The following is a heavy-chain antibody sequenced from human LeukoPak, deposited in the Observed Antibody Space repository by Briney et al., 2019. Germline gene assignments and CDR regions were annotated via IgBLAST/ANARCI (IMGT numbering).Heavy chain of an antibody. Sequence: PSETLSPTCTVSGGSISSYYWSWIRQPPGKGLEWIGYIYYSGSTNYNPSLMSRVTISVDTSKNQFSLRLSSVTAADTAVYYCARLLYASGSHHWFDPWGQGTLVTVSS. D-gene: IGHD3-10*01. J-gene: IGHJ5*02. CDR2: IYYSGST. CDR1: GGSISSYY. CDR3: ARLLYASGSHHWFDP. V-gene: IGHV4-59*08.